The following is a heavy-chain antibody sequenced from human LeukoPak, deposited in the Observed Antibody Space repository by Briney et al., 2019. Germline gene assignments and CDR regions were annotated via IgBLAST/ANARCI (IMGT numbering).Heavy chain of an antibody. V-gene: IGHV4-34*01. J-gene: IGHJ4*02. D-gene: IGHD3-3*01. CDR2: INHSGST. CDR3: ARGGFWSGMRDY. Sequence: SETLSLTCAVYGGSFSGYYWSWIRQPPGKGLEWIGEINHSGSTNYNPSLKSRVTISVDTSKNQFSLKLSSVTAADTAVYYCARGGFWSGMRDYWGQGTLVTVSS. CDR1: GGSFSGYY.